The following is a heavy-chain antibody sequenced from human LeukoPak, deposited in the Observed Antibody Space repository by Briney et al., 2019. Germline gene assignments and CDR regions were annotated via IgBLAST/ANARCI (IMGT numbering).Heavy chain of an antibody. CDR3: ARVVAAVGSDYFDC. CDR2: TRNKANSYTT. D-gene: IGHD6-13*01. CDR1: GFTFSDHY. Sequence: GGSLRLSCAASGFTFSDHYMDWVRQAPGKGLEWVGRTRNKANSYTTEYAASVKGRFTISRDDSKNSLYLQMNSLKTEDTAVYYCARVVAAVGSDYFDCWGQGTQVTVSS. V-gene: IGHV3-72*01. J-gene: IGHJ4*02.